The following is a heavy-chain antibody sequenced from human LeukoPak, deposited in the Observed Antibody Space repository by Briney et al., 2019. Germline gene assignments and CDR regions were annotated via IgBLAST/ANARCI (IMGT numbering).Heavy chain of an antibody. Sequence: SQTLSLTCAISGDSVSSNSAAWNWIRQSPSRGLEWLGRTYYRSKWYNDYAVSAKSRITINPDTSKNQFSLQLNSVTPEDTAVHYCARRGSSVWEPLDYWGQGTLVTVPS. CDR2: TYYRSKWYN. CDR1: GDSVSSNSAA. J-gene: IGHJ4*02. V-gene: IGHV6-1*01. CDR3: ARRGSSVWEPLDY. D-gene: IGHD1-26*01.